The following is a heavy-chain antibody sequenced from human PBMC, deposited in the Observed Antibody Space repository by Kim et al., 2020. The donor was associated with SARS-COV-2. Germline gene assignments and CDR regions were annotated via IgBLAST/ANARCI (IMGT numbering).Heavy chain of an antibody. CDR2: ISWNSGSI. V-gene: IGHV3-9*01. D-gene: IGHD6-13*01. CDR3: AKDIGAAGEASDY. J-gene: IGHJ4*02. Sequence: GGSLRLSCAASGFTFDDYAMHWVRQAPGKGLEWVSGISWNSGSIGYADSVKGRFTISRDNAKNSLYLQMNSLRAEDTALYYCAKDIGAAGEASDYWGQGTLVSVSS. CDR1: GFTFDDYA.